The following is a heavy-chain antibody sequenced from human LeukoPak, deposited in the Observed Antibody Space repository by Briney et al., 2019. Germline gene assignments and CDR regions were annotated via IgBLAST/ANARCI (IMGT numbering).Heavy chain of an antibody. CDR2: INSGGRSI. CDR1: GFTLSNYW. V-gene: IGHV3-74*01. CDR3: ARGSYTIFGMDV. D-gene: IGHD3-3*01. Sequence: WGSLRLSCASSGFTLSNYWIHWVRQAPGKGLVWVSRINSGGRSISHADSVKGRFTISRDNAKNTLYLQMNSLRAEDTAVYYCARGSYTIFGMDVWGKGTTVTVSS. J-gene: IGHJ6*03.